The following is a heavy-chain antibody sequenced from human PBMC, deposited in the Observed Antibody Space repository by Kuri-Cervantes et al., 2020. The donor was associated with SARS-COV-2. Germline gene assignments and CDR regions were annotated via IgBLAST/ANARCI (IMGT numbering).Heavy chain of an antibody. D-gene: IGHD4-17*01. CDR3: ARVRYGDQTWGMSYFDY. V-gene: IGHV4-38-2*02. J-gene: IGHJ4*02. CDR2: IYHSGST. CDR1: GDSIKSGYF. Sequence: SETLSLTCTVSGDSIKSGYFWGWIRQPPGKPMEWIASIYHSGSTYYNPSLQSRVTISVDKSKNQFSLKMNSLTAADTAVYYCARVRYGDQTWGMSYFDYWGQGTLVTVSS.